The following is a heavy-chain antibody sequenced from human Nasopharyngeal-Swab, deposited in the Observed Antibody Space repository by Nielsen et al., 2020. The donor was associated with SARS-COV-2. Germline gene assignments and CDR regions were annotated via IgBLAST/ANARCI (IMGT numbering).Heavy chain of an antibody. J-gene: IGHJ6*02. Sequence: GESLKISCAASGFTFSSYAMNWVRQAPGKGLEWVAVISYDGGNKYYADSVKGRFTISRDNSKNTLYLQMNSLRAEDTAVYYCARDLTVTDGDYYYYGMDVWGQGTTVTVSS. CDR2: ISYDGGNK. V-gene: IGHV3-30*04. CDR3: ARDLTVTDGDYYYYGMDV. D-gene: IGHD4-17*01. CDR1: GFTFSSYA.